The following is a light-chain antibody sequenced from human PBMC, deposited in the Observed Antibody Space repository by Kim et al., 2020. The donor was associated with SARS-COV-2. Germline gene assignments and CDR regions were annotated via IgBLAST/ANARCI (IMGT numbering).Light chain of an antibody. CDR1: SLRSYY. CDR2: GKN. V-gene: IGLV3-19*01. CDR3: NSRDSNDNVV. Sequence: VALGQTVSITCQGDSLRSYYATGYQQKPGQAPIVGIYGKNNRPSGIPDRFSGSSSGNTASLTITGTQAGDEADYYCNSRDSNDNVVFGGGTQLTVL. J-gene: IGLJ2*01.